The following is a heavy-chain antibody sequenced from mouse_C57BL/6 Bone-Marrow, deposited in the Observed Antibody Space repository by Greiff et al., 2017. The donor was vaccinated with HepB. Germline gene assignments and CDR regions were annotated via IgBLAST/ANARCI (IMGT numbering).Heavy chain of an antibody. CDR1: GFNIKDDY. D-gene: IGHD2-2*01. V-gene: IGHV14-4*01. CDR2: IDPENGDT. Sequence: VQLQQSGAELVRPGASVKLSCTASGFNIKDDYMHWVKQRPEQGLEWIGWIDPENGDTEYASKFQGKATITADTSSNTANLQLSSLTSEDTAVYYCTSSTMVTTDAYWGQGTLVTVSA. J-gene: IGHJ3*01. CDR3: TSSTMVTTDAY.